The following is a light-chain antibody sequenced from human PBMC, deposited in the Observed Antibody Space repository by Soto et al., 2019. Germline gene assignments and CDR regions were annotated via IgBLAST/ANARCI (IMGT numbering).Light chain of an antibody. V-gene: IGKV3-20*01. CDR3: QQFGSSSWT. CDR2: GAS. Sequence: ESVLTQSPGTLSLSPGEKATLSCRASQSVSSSYLAWYQQKPGQAPRLLIYGASSRATGIPDRFSGSGSGTDFTLTASRLEPEDFAVYYCQQFGSSSWTFGQGTKV. J-gene: IGKJ1*01. CDR1: QSVSSSY.